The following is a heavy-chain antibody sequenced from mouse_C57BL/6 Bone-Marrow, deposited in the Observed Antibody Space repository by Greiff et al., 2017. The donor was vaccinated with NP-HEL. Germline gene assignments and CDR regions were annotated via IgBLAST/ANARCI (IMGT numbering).Heavy chain of an antibody. CDR2: INPNYGTT. V-gene: IGHV1-39*01. D-gene: IGHD1-1*01. CDR1: GYSFTDYN. J-gene: IGHJ4*01. Sequence: VQLKESGPELVKPGASVKISCKASGYSFTDYNMNWVKQSNGKSLEWIGVINPNYGTTSYNQKFKGKATLTVDQSSSTAYMQLNSLTSEDSAVYYCARCYYGSSYGNYYAMDYWGQGTSVTVFS. CDR3: ARCYYGSSYGNYYAMDY.